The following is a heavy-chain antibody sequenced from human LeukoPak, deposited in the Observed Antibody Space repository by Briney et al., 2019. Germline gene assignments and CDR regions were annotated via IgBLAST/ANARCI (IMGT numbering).Heavy chain of an antibody. D-gene: IGHD4-17*01. Sequence: GGSLRLYCAASGFTFSSYGMHWVRQAPGKGLEWVAVISYDGSNKYYADSVKGRFTISRDNSKNTLYLQMNSLRAEDTAVYYCAKLTGYGDSGYFDYWGQGTLVTVSS. V-gene: IGHV3-30*18. J-gene: IGHJ4*02. CDR2: ISYDGSNK. CDR1: GFTFSSYG. CDR3: AKLTGYGDSGYFDY.